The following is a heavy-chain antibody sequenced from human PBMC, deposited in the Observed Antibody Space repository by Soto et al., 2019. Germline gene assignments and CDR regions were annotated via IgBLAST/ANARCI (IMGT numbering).Heavy chain of an antibody. V-gene: IGHV4-30-4*01. CDR1: GGSISSGDYD. D-gene: IGHD1-26*01. J-gene: IGHJ4*02. CDR2: IYNSGNT. CDR3: ARGPSGDKVDY. Sequence: QVQLQESGPGLVEPSQTLSLTCTVSGGSISSGDYDWSWIRQPPGKDLEWIGHIYNSGNTYSNPSLKSRVTISVDTPKNQFSLKLSSVTAADTAVYYCARGPSGDKVDYWGQGTLVTVSS.